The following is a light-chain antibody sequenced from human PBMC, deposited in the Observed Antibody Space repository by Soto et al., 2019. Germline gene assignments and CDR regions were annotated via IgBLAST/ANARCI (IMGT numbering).Light chain of an antibody. CDR1: QTVIVSY. CDR2: GTS. CDR3: QQYGISPLALT. V-gene: IGKV3-20*01. Sequence: EIVMTQSPATLSVSPGERATLSCRASQTVIVSYLAWYQQKPGQAPRLLIYGTSSRATDIPDRFSGSGSGTDFTLTISRLEPEDFAVYYCQQYGISPLALTFGGGTKGDIK. J-gene: IGKJ4*01.